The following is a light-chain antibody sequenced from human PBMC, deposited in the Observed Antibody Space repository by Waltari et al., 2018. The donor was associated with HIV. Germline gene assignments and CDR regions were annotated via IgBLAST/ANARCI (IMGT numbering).Light chain of an antibody. V-gene: IGLV2-23*01. Sequence: QSALTQPASVSGSPGQSITISCTGTSSDVGSYNLVSWYQQHPGKAPKRMIYEGSKRPSGFSNRFSGSKSGNTASLTISGLQAEDEADYYCCSYAGSSTFVFGGGTQLTVL. J-gene: IGLJ7*01. CDR1: SSDVGSYNL. CDR3: CSYAGSSTFV. CDR2: EGS.